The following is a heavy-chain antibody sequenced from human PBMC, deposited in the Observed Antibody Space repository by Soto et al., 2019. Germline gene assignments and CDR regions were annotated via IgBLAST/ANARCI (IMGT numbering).Heavy chain of an antibody. J-gene: IGHJ5*01. D-gene: IGHD3-3*01. CDR1: GYTLSELS. V-gene: IGHV1-24*01. Sequence: SVKVSCKVSGYTLSELSMHWVRQAPGKGLEWMGGFDPEDDKTVYEQKFQGRVTMTEDTSTDTAYMELSSLRSEDTAVYYCATQSPILGVAQLQSWFDSRDQGTLLTVSS. CDR2: FDPEDDKT. CDR3: ATQSPILGVAQLQSWFDS.